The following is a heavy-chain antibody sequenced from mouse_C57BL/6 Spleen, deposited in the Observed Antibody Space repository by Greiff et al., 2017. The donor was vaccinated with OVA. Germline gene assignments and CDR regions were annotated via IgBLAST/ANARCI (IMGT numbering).Heavy chain of an antibody. CDR2: INPSTGGT. Sequence: VHVKQSGPELVKPGASVKISCKASGYSFTGYYMNWVKQSPEKSLEWIGEINPSTGGTTYNQQFKAKATLTVDKSSSTDYMQLNRLTSEDSEVYDSASERDADSSGYVAYWGQGTLVTVSA. CDR1: GYSFTGYY. V-gene: IGHV1-42*01. J-gene: IGHJ3*01. CDR3: ASERDADSSGYVAY. D-gene: IGHD3-2*02.